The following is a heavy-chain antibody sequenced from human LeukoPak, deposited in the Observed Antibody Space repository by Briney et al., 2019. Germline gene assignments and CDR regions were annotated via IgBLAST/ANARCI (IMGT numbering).Heavy chain of an antibody. V-gene: IGHV4-59*08. CDR3: ARRRVGAISSYNWFDP. D-gene: IGHD1-26*01. J-gene: IGHJ5*02. Sequence: PSETLSLTCTVSGGSISSYYWSWIRQPPGKGLEWIGYIYYTGSTNYNPFLKSRVTISIDTSKNQFSLKLNSVTAADTAVYYCARRRVGAISSYNWFDPWGQGTLVTVSS. CDR1: GGSISSYY. CDR2: IYYTGST.